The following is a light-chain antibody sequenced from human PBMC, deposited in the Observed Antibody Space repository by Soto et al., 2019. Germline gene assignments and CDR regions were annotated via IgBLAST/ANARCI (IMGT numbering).Light chain of an antibody. Sequence: DIQMTQSPSTLSASVGDRVTITCRASQSISTWLAWYQQKPGKAHKLLIYNASSLESGVPSRFSGSGSGTEFTLTISSLQPEDFASYYCQQYNSYSTLGQGTKVDIK. CDR3: QQYNSYST. J-gene: IGKJ1*01. CDR2: NAS. V-gene: IGKV1-5*01. CDR1: QSISTW.